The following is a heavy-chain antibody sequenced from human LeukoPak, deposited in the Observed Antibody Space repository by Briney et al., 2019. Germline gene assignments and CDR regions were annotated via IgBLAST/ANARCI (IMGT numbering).Heavy chain of an antibody. D-gene: IGHD2-2*01. CDR3: ARGRLVVVPAAQHDAFDI. CDR1: GGSISSNSYY. CDR2: IYYSGST. Sequence: PSETLSLTCTVSGGSISSNSYYWGWIRQPPGKGLEWIGSIYYSGSTYYNPSLKSRVTISVDTSKNQFSLKLTSVTAADTAVYYCARGRLVVVPAAQHDAFDIWGQGAMVIVSS. V-gene: IGHV4-39*07. J-gene: IGHJ3*02.